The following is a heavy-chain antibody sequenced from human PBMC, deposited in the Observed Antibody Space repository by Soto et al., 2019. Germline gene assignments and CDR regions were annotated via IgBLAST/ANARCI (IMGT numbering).Heavy chain of an antibody. D-gene: IGHD5-18*01. V-gene: IGHV3-23*01. Sequence: EVQLLDSGGGLVQPGGSLRLSCAASGFAFSSYAMNWVRQAPGKGLEWVSGISGSGDDADYADSVKGRFTISRDNSNNTLYLQMNSLRAEDTAKYYCAKAGYSFVFDTWGQGTLVTVSS. CDR1: GFAFSSYA. CDR3: AKAGYSFVFDT. J-gene: IGHJ4*02. CDR2: ISGSGDDA.